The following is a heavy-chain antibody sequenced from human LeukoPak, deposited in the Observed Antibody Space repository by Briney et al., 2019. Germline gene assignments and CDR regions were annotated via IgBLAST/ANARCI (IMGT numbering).Heavy chain of an antibody. Sequence: PGGSLRLSCAASGFTFSDYYMSWIRQAPGKGLEWVSYISSSGSTIYYADSVKGRFTISRDNAKKSLYLQINSLRAEDTAIYYCARDQYSAYDSYAFDIWGQGAMVTVSS. CDR1: GFTFSDYY. V-gene: IGHV3-11*01. CDR3: ARDQYSAYDSYAFDI. J-gene: IGHJ3*02. CDR2: ISSSGSTI. D-gene: IGHD5-12*01.